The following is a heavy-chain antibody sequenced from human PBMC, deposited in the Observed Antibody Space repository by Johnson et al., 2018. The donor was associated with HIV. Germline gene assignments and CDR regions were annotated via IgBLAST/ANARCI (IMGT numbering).Heavy chain of an antibody. J-gene: IGHJ3*02. D-gene: IGHD4-11*01. CDR2: IKQGGSEK. CDR3: ARAGYSNYDRAFDI. Sequence: QLVESGGGLVQPGGSLRLSCAASGFTFSSYWMSWVRQAPGKGLEWVANIKQGGSEKYYVDSVKGRFSISRDNAKNSLYLQMNSLRAEDTALYYCARAGYSNYDRAFDIWGQGTMVTVSS. CDR1: GFTFSSYW. V-gene: IGHV3-7*01.